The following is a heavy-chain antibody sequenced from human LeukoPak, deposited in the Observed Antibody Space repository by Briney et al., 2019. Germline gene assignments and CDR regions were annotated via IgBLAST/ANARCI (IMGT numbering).Heavy chain of an antibody. CDR2: IHYSGTT. CDR3: ARGPLRGVMSDAFDI. J-gene: IGHJ3*02. Sequence: PSETLSLTCTVSGGSISSGGYYWNWIRQHPGKGLEWIGYIHYSGTTYQNPSLKSRVTISVDTSKNHFSLKLNSVTAADTAVYYCARGPLRGVMSDAFDIWGQGTMVTVSS. CDR1: GGSISSGGYY. D-gene: IGHD3-10*01. V-gene: IGHV4-31*03.